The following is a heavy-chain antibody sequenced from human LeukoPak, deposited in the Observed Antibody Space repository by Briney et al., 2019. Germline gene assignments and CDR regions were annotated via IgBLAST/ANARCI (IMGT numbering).Heavy chain of an antibody. Sequence: SETLSFTCTVSGGSISSYYWSWIRQPPGKGLEWIGYIYYSGSTNYNPSLKSRVTISVDTSKNQFSLKLSSVTAADTAVYYCARDLSKANYYYYMDVWGKGTTVTVSS. CDR3: ARDLSKANYYYYMDV. J-gene: IGHJ6*03. V-gene: IGHV4-59*01. CDR1: GGSISSYY. D-gene: IGHD2/OR15-2a*01. CDR2: IYYSGST.